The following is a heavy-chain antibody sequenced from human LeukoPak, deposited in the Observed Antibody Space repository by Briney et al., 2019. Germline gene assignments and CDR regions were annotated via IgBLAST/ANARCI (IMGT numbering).Heavy chain of an antibody. J-gene: IGHJ3*02. Sequence: ASVKVSCKASGYTFTSYGISWVRQAPGQGLEWMGWISAYNGNTNYAQKLQGRVTMTTDTSTSTAYMELRSLRSDDTAVYYCARDGAPGYCSSTSCSLGVEDAFDIWGQGTMVTVSS. CDR1: GYTFTSYG. CDR3: ARDGAPGYCSSTSCSLGVEDAFDI. D-gene: IGHD2-2*01. V-gene: IGHV1-18*01. CDR2: ISAYNGNT.